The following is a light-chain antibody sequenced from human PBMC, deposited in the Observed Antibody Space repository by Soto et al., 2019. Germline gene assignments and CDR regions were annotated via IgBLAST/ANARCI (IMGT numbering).Light chain of an antibody. V-gene: IGKV1-5*03. CDR3: QQYNTYPWT. Sequence: DLQMTQYSSTLSGSVGDRVTISCRARQTSSSWLAWYQQKPGKAPKLLIYKASTLKSGVPSRFSGSGSGTEFTLTISSLQPDDFASNYCQQYNTYPWTFGQGTKLDIK. J-gene: IGKJ1*01. CDR2: KAS. CDR1: QTSSSW.